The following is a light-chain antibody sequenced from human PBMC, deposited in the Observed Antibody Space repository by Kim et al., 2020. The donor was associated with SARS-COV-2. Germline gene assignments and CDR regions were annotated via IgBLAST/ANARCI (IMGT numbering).Light chain of an antibody. CDR2: LKSDGSL. J-gene: IGLJ2*01. CDR3: QTWGADIHV. Sequence: QPVLTQSPSASASLGASVKLTCTLSSGHSTYTIAWHQQLPLKGPRFLMRLKSDGSLIKGDGIPDRFSGSSSGAERYLTISSLQSEDEADYYCQTWGADIHVFGGGTKVTVL. CDR1: SGHSTYT. V-gene: IGLV4-69*01.